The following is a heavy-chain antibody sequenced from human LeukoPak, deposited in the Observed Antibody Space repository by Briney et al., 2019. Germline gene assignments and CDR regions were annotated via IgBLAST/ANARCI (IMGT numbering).Heavy chain of an antibody. D-gene: IGHD6-13*01. CDR3: AKAFSAAGTHAIDY. V-gene: IGHV3-23*01. CDR1: GFTFSSYA. Sequence: GGSLRLSCAASGFTFSSYAMSWVRQAPGKGLEWVSAISGSGGSTYYADSAKGRFTISRDNAKNSLYLQMNSLRAEDTALYYCAKAFSAAGTHAIDYWGQGTLVTVSS. J-gene: IGHJ4*02. CDR2: ISGSGGST.